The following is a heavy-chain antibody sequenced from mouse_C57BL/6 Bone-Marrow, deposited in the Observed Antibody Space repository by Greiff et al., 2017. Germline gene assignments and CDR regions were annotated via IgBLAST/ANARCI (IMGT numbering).Heavy chain of an antibody. J-gene: IGHJ4*01. D-gene: IGHD2-4*01. CDR3: ARDDYDADYYAMDY. CDR1: GYTFTSYW. Sequence: VQLQQPGAELVKPGASVKMSCKASGYTFTSYWITWVKQRPGQGLEWIGDIYPGSGSTNYNEKFKSKATLTVDTSSSTAYMQLSSLTSEDSAVYYCARDDYDADYYAMDYWGQGTSVTVSS. V-gene: IGHV1-55*01. CDR2: IYPGSGST.